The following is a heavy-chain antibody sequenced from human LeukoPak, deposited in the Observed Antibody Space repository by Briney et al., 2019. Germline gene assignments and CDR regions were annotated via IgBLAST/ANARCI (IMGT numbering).Heavy chain of an antibody. J-gene: IGHJ4*02. CDR3: ARDLYYYGSGSYLSK. Sequence: PGGSLRLSCAASGFTFSDYYMSWIRQAPGKGLEWGSYISSSGSTIYYADSVKGRFTISRDNAKNSLYLQMNSLRAEDTAVYYCARDLYYYGSGSYLSKWGQGTLVTVSS. CDR1: GFTFSDYY. V-gene: IGHV3-11*01. D-gene: IGHD3-10*01. CDR2: ISSSGSTI.